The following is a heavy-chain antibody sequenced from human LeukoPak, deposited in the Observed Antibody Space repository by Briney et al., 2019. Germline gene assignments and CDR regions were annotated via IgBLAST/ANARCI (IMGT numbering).Heavy chain of an antibody. CDR3: ARYRCDSSGCYRAYDY. CDR2: IGSDGGAT. CDR1: GFSFSDYA. V-gene: IGHV3-23*01. Sequence: GGSLRLSCSASGFSFSDYAMTWVRQAPGKGLEWVSAIGSDGGATSYAVSVKGRFTISRDNSKNTLYLQMNSLRAEDTAVYYCARYRCDSSGCYRAYDYWGQGSPVTVSS. J-gene: IGHJ4*02. D-gene: IGHD2-2*02.